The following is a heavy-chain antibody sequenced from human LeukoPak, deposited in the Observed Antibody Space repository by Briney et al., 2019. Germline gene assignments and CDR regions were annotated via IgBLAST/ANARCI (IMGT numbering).Heavy chain of an antibody. CDR3: ARDRYSDTSRVPFDY. J-gene: IGHJ4*02. D-gene: IGHD3-22*01. CDR1: GFTFSTDW. Sequence: GGSLRLSCAASGFTFSTDWMTWVRQAPGKGLEWVANIKYYGREKYYVDSVKGRFTISRDNARNSIYLQMSSVIVDHRGVYYCARDRYSDTSRVPFDYWGRGILVTVSS. CDR2: IKYYGREK. V-gene: IGHV3-7*01.